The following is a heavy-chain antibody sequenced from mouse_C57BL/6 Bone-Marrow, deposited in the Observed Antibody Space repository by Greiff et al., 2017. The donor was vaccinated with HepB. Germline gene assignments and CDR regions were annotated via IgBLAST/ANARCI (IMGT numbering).Heavy chain of an antibody. J-gene: IGHJ1*03. V-gene: IGHV5-4*03. Sequence: EVKLMESGGGLVKPGGSLKLSCAASGFTFSSYAMSWVRQTPEKRLEWVATISDGGSYTYYPDNVKGRFTISRDNAKNNLYLQMSHLKSEDTAMYYCARWGYTTVVPWYFDVWGTGTTVTVSS. CDR2: ISDGGSYT. D-gene: IGHD1-1*01. CDR3: ARWGYTTVVPWYFDV. CDR1: GFTFSSYA.